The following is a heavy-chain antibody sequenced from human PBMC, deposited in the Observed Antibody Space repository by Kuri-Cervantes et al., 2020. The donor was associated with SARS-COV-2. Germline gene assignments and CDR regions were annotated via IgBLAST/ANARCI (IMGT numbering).Heavy chain of an antibody. D-gene: IGHD1-26*01. CDR1: GFTFSSYA. CDR2: ISGSGGST. J-gene: IGHJ4*02. CDR3: AKDVFSGSYYINKQFDY. Sequence: GESLKISCAASGFTFSSYAMSWVRQAPGKGLEWVSAISGSGGSTYYADSVKGRFTISRDNSKNTLYLQMNSLRAEDTAVYYCAKDVFSGSYYINKQFDYWGQGTLVTVSS. V-gene: IGHV3-23*01.